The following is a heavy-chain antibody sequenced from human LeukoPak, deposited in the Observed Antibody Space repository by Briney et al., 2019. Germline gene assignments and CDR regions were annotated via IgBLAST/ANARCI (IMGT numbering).Heavy chain of an antibody. CDR1: GGTFSSYA. Sequence: SVKVSCKASGGTFSSYAISWVRQAPGQGLEWMGSIIPILGIANYAHNFQGRVTITPDKSTSTPYMELSRLRSEDTAVYYCARVGSYGYSQYWFDPWGQGTLVTVSS. V-gene: IGHV1-69*04. J-gene: IGHJ5*02. D-gene: IGHD5-18*01. CDR3: ARVGSYGYSQYWFDP. CDR2: IIPILGIA.